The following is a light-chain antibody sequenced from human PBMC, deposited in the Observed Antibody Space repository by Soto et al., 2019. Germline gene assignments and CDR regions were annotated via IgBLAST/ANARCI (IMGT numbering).Light chain of an antibody. CDR1: QSVLYSSNNKNY. V-gene: IGKV4-1*01. CDR3: QQYYSTPQLT. CDR2: WAS. J-gene: IGKJ4*01. Sequence: DIVMTQSPDSLAVSLGERATINCKSSQSVLYSSNNKNYLAWYQQKPGQPPKLLFYWASTRESGVPDRFSGSGSGTDFTLTISSLQAEDVAVYYCQQYYSTPQLTFGGGTKVDIK.